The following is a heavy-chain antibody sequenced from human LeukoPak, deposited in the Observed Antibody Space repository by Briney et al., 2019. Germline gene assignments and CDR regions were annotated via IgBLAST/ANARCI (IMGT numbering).Heavy chain of an antibody. CDR3: AKDPCSGGSCYNYFDY. D-gene: IGHD2-15*01. V-gene: IGHV3-23*01. J-gene: IGHJ4*02. Sequence: GGSLRLSCAASGFTFSSYAMSWVRQAPGKGLEWVSAISGSGGSTYYADSVKGRFTISRDNSKNTLYLQMNSLRAEDTAVYYCAKDPCSGGSCYNYFDYWGQGTLVTVSS. CDR1: GFTFSSYA. CDR2: ISGSGGST.